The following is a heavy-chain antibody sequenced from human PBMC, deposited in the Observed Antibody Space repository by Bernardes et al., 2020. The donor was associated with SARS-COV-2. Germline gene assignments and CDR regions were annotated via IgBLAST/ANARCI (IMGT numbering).Heavy chain of an antibody. CDR2: ISTLQGVT. CDR3: ATDVKGYGIFDN. CDR1: ADAFTKFD. D-gene: IGHD1-20*01. Sequence: ASVKVSCKAPADAFTKFDLSWVRQAPGQGLEWMGWISTLQGVTNLSPKFRDRITMTTDTSTSTAYMDLRSLRSDDTAFYYCATDVKGYGIFDNWGQGTPVTVSS. V-gene: IGHV1-18*01. J-gene: IGHJ4*02.